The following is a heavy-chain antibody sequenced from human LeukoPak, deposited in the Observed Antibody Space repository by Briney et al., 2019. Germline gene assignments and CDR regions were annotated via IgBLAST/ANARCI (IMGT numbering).Heavy chain of an antibody. CDR1: GFNPRHYW. V-gene: IGHV3-7*01. Sequence: GGSLRLSCETSGFNPRHYWMSWVRQAPGKGLEWVANVKADGGETNYVDSVKGRFTISRDNSKNSVLLQMNTLRAEDTAVYYCARVLCGGDCYSGYDYWGQGTLVTVSS. CDR2: VKADGGET. CDR3: ARVLCGGDCYSGYDY. D-gene: IGHD2-21*01. J-gene: IGHJ4*02.